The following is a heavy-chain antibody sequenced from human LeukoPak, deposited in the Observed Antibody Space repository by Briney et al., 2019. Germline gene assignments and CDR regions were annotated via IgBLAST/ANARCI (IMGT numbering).Heavy chain of an antibody. CDR1: GFIFSSYW. D-gene: IGHD2-2*01. V-gene: IGHV3-7*03. CDR2: IKQDGNEK. J-gene: IGHJ4*02. Sequence: PGGSLRLSCTASGFIFSSYWMTWVRQAPGKGLEWVANIKQDGNEKYYVDSVKGRFTISRDNAQNSLYLQMNSLRADDTAVYYCARKLGYCTGASCHVDYWGQGTLVTVSS. CDR3: ARKLGYCTGASCHVDY.